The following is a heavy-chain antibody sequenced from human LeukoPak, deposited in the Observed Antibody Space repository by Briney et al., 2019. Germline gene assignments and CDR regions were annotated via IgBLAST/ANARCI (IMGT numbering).Heavy chain of an antibody. Sequence: SGGSLRLSCAASGFTVSSNYMNWVRQAPGKGLEWVSVIYSGGTTYYADSVKGRFTISRDNSKNTLYLQMNSLRAEDTAVYYCASPTPNIAAAVSAYRGQGTLVTVSS. CDR3: ASPTPNIAAAVSAY. V-gene: IGHV3-66*01. CDR2: IYSGGTT. D-gene: IGHD6-13*01. CDR1: GFTVSSNY. J-gene: IGHJ4*02.